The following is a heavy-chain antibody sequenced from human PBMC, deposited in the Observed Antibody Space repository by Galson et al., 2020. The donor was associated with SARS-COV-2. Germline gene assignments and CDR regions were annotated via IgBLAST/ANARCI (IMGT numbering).Heavy chain of an antibody. V-gene: IGHV1-24*01. CDR3: ATGSAAAGKVLGWFDP. CDR2: FDPEDGET. J-gene: IGHJ5*02. CDR1: GYTLTELS. D-gene: IGHD6-13*01. Sequence: ASVKVSCKVSGYTLTELSMHWVRQAPGKGLEWMGGFDPEDGETIYAQKFQGRVTITEDTSTDTAYMELRSLRSEDTAMYYRATGSAAAGKVLGWFDPWGQGTLVAVSS.